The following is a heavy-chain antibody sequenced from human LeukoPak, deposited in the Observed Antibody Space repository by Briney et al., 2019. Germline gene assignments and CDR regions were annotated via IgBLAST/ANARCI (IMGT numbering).Heavy chain of an antibody. J-gene: IGHJ4*02. CDR1: GGSIISGDYY. CDR2: IYYSGST. CDR3: ASSYGGELQADY. V-gene: IGHV4-30-4*01. Sequence: TLSLTCTVSGGSIISGDYYWRWIRQPPGKGLEWIGYIYYSGSTYYNPSLKSRVTISVDTSKNQFSLKLSSVTAADTAVYYCASSYGGELQADYWGQGTLVTVSS. D-gene: IGHD4/OR15-4a*01.